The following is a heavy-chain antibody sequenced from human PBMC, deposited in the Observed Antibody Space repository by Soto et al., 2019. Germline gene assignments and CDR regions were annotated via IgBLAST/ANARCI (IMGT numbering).Heavy chain of an antibody. CDR1: GFSLTTRGVG. Sequence: QITLKESGPTLVKPTQTLTLTCTFSGFSLTTRGVGVVWIRQPPVKALEWLALIYWDDDNRYSPSLKISLTLTKDTSNNQVVLTMTKMEPADKATYFCAHRTTTVTWWFDPWGQGTLVTVSS. CDR3: AHRTTTVTWWFDP. J-gene: IGHJ5*02. D-gene: IGHD4-17*01. CDR2: IYWDDDN. V-gene: IGHV2-5*02.